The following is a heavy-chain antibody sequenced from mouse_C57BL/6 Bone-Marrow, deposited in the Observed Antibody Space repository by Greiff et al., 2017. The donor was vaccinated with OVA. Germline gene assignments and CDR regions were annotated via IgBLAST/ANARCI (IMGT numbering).Heavy chain of an antibody. CDR2: FSSGGSYT. J-gene: IGHJ3*01. Sequence: EVMLVESGGDLVKPGGSLKLSCAASGFTFTSYAMSWVRQTPDKRLEWVATFSSGGSYTYYPDSMKGRFTIARDNAKNTLYLQMSSMKSEDTAMYYCARLYSNYVGWFAYWGQGTLVTVSA. D-gene: IGHD2-5*01. CDR3: ARLYSNYVGWFAY. V-gene: IGHV5-6*01. CDR1: GFTFTSYA.